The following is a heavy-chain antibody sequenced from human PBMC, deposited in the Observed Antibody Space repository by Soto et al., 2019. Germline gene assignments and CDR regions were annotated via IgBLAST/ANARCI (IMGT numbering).Heavy chain of an antibody. CDR3: AIGGFGTSSRNDY. J-gene: IGHJ4*02. CDR1: GYTFTGNY. CDR2: INPNSGGT. V-gene: IGHV1-2*02. Sequence: QVELVQSGAEVKKPGASVKVTCEASGYTFTGNYIHWVRQAPGQGLEWMGWINPNSGGTIYAQKFQGRVTMTRDTSISTAYMELTRLTSDDTAVYYCAIGGFGTSSRNDYWGQGTLVTVSS. D-gene: IGHD6-6*01.